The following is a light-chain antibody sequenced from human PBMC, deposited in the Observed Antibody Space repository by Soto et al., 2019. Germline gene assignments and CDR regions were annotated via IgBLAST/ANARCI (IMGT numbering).Light chain of an antibody. J-gene: IGKJ1*01. CDR2: PAS. CDR1: QDIKSY. V-gene: IGKV1-9*01. CDR3: QQYHIYSGT. Sequence: DIQLTQSPSFLSASVGDRVTITCRASQDIKSYLAWYQQKPGKAPKLLIYPASTLQTGVPSRFSGSGSGTEFTLTISSLQPDDFATYYCQQYHIYSGTFGQGTKVDIK.